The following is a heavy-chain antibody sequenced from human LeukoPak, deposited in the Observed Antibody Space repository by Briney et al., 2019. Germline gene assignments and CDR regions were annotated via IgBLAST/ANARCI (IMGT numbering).Heavy chain of an antibody. V-gene: IGHV3-30-3*01. Sequence: QPGRSLRLSCAASGFTFSSYAMHWVRQAPGKGLEWVAVISYDGSNKYYADSVKGRFTISRDNFKNTLYLQMNSLRAEDTAVYYCARDANRRWLVYYFDYWGQGTLVTVSS. D-gene: IGHD6-19*01. CDR2: ISYDGSNK. CDR3: ARDANRRWLVYYFDY. CDR1: GFTFSSYA. J-gene: IGHJ4*02.